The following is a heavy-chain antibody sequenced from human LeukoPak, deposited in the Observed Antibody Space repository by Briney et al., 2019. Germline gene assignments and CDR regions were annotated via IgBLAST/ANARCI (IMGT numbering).Heavy chain of an antibody. J-gene: IGHJ4*02. CDR3: AREADYVWGSYRPYYLDY. CDR1: GFIYSSYS. Sequence: GGPLGLSCAAWGFIYSSYSMNCARQAPGRGLEWVSFISSSSRYIYYADSVKGRFTISRDNAKNSLDLQMNSLRAEDTAVYYCAREADYVWGSYRPYYLDYWGQGTLVTVSS. V-gene: IGHV3-21*01. D-gene: IGHD3-16*02. CDR2: ISSSSRYI.